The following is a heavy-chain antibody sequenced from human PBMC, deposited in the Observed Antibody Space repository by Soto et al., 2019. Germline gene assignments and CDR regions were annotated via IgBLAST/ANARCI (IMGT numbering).Heavy chain of an antibody. Sequence: SEILSLTCTVSGGSISSSSYYWGWIRQPPGKGLEWIGSIYYSGSTYYNPSLKSRVTISVDTSKNQFSLKLSSVTAADTAVYYCARHPYSGTGDAFDIWGQGTMVTVSS. CDR3: ARHPYSGTGDAFDI. CDR2: IYYSGST. CDR1: GGSISSSSYY. V-gene: IGHV4-39*01. D-gene: IGHD1-26*01. J-gene: IGHJ3*02.